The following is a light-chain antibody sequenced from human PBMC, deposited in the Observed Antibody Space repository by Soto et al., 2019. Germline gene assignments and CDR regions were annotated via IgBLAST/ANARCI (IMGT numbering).Light chain of an antibody. J-gene: IGLJ1*01. CDR1: SGDVGGYHL. Sequence: QSALTQPASVSGSPGQSITIPCTGTSGDVGGYHLGSWYQQDPGKAPKHMIYEVTERPSGVSNRFSGSKSGNTASLTISGLQPDDEADYYCCSYAGNSEVFGTGTKLTVL. CDR2: EVT. V-gene: IGLV2-23*02. CDR3: CSYAGNSEV.